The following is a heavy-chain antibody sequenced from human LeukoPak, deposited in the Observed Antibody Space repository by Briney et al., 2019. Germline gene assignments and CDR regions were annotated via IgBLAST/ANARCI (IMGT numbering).Heavy chain of an antibody. V-gene: IGHV3-23*01. Sequence: GGSLRLSCVVSGFTFSSCAMTWVRQAPGKGLEWVSAISGGGGGTTYYAASVTGRFTISGDNSKNTVYLQMHSLRAEDTTIYFCAKGRAGGWNGGDRWGQGTLVTVSS. CDR3: AKGRAGGWNGGDR. CDR1: GFTFSSCA. J-gene: IGHJ5*02. D-gene: IGHD1-1*01. CDR2: ISGGGGGTT.